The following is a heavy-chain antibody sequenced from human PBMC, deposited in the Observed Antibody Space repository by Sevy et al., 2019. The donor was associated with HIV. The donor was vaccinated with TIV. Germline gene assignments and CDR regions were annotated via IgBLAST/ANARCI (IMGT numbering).Heavy chain of an antibody. Sequence: PGGSLRLSCAASGFTFSSYSMNWVRQAPGKGLEWVSSISSSSSYIYYADSVKGRFTISRDNAKNSLYLQMNSLRAEDTAVYYCARDGGSGSPMYYFDYWGQGTLVTVSS. V-gene: IGHV3-21*01. CDR1: GFTFSSYS. CDR3: ARDGGSGSPMYYFDY. J-gene: IGHJ4*02. D-gene: IGHD3-10*01. CDR2: ISSSSSYI.